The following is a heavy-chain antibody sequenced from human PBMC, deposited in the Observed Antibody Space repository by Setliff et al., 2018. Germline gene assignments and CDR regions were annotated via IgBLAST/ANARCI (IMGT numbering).Heavy chain of an antibody. CDR1: GGSISSHY. D-gene: IGHD2-2*01. J-gene: IGHJ5*02. V-gene: IGHV4-59*11. Sequence: SETLSLTCTVSGGSISSHYWSWIRQPPGKGLEWIGSIYYSGSTNYNPSLKSRVTISVDTSKNQFSLKLSSVTAADTAVYYCARDDTDDTPIHCSSTSCYGGVNWFDPWGQGTLVTVSS. CDR2: IYYSGST. CDR3: ARDDTDDTPIHCSSTSCYGGVNWFDP.